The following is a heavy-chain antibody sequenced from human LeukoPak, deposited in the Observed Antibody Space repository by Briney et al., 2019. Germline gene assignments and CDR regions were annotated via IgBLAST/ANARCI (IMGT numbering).Heavy chain of an antibody. V-gene: IGHV3-53*01. Sequence: GGSLRLSCAASGFTVSSNYMSWVRQAPGKGLEWVSVIYSGGSTYYADSVKGRFTISRDNSKNTLFLQMNSLRAEDTAVYYCARDNNDYYYGMDVWGQGTTVTVSS. D-gene: IGHD1-14*01. CDR2: IYSGGST. J-gene: IGHJ6*02. CDR3: ARDNNDYYYGMDV. CDR1: GFTVSSNY.